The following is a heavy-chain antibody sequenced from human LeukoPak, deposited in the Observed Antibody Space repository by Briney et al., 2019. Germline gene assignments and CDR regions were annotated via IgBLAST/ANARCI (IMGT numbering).Heavy chain of an antibody. CDR2: IIPILGIA. Sequence: ASVKVSCKASGGTFSSYAISWVRQAPGQGREWMGRIIPILGIANYAQKFQGRVTITADKSTSTAYMELSSLRSEDTAVYYCARERSVYYYYGMDVWGQGTTVTVSS. V-gene: IGHV1-69*04. CDR3: ARERSVYYYYGMDV. CDR1: GGTFSSYA. J-gene: IGHJ6*02.